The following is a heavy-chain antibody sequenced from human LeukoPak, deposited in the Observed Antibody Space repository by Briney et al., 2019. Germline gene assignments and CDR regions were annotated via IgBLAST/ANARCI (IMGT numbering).Heavy chain of an antibody. J-gene: IGHJ4*02. CDR1: GFTFSSYG. V-gene: IGHV3-30*02. CDR2: IRYDGSNK. Sequence: GGSLTLSCAASGFTFSSYGMHWVRQAPGKGLEWVAFIRYDGSNKFYADSVKGRFTISRDNSKNTLYLQMNSLRAEDTAVYYCARDGDVRQWLGHDYWGQGTLVTVSS. D-gene: IGHD6-19*01. CDR3: ARDGDVRQWLGHDY.